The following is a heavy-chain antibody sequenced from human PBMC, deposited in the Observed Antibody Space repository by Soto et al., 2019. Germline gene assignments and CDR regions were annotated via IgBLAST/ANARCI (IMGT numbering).Heavy chain of an antibody. Sequence: SETLSLTCTVSGGSISSYYWSWIRQPPGKGLEWIGYIYYSVSTYYNPSLKSRVTISVDTSKNQFSLKLSSVTAADTAVYYCARPLIVDTAWWFDPWGQGTLVTVSS. CDR2: IYYSVST. CDR3: ARPLIVDTAWWFDP. V-gene: IGHV4-59*08. CDR1: GGSISSYY. J-gene: IGHJ5*02. D-gene: IGHD5-18*01.